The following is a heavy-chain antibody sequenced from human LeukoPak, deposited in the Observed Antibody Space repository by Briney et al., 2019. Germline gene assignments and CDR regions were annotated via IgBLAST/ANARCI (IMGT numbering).Heavy chain of an antibody. CDR1: GFTFSSYA. Sequence: GGSLRLSCAASGFTFSSYAMSWVRQAPGKGLEWVSAISGSGGSTYYAHSVKGRFTISRDNSKNTLYLQMNSLRAEDTAVYYCAKSGQLVGYYYGMDVWGQGTTVTVSS. CDR3: AKSGQLVGYYYGMDV. V-gene: IGHV3-23*01. CDR2: ISGSGGST. D-gene: IGHD6-6*01. J-gene: IGHJ6*02.